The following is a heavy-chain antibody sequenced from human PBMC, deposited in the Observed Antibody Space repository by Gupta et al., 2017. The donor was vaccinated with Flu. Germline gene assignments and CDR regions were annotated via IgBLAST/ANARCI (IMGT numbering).Heavy chain of an antibody. Sequence: EVQLVESGGGLVKPGGSLRLSCAASGFPFNTFGMNWVRQAPGKGLEWDASISSSSSYIYYADSGKGRFTISRHNAKNSLYLQMNSLRAEDTAVYYCARAWDVTVAGTFDYWGQGTLVTVSS. V-gene: IGHV3-21*01. CDR2: ISSSSSYI. CDR1: GFPFNTFG. D-gene: IGHD6-19*01. J-gene: IGHJ4*02. CDR3: ARAWDVTVAGTFDY.